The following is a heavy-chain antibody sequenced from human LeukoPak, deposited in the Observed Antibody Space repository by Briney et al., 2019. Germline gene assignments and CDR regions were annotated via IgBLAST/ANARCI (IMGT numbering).Heavy chain of an antibody. CDR3: ARGHGPMVRGVINY. CDR2: MNPNSGNT. V-gene: IGHV1-8*02. D-gene: IGHD3-10*01. CDR1: GYTFTSYG. J-gene: IGHJ4*02. Sequence: GASVKVSCKASGYTFTSYGISWVRQAPGQGLEWMGWMNPNSGNTGYAQKFQGRVTMTRNTSISTAYMELSSLRSEDTAVYYCARGHGPMVRGVINYWGQGTLVTVSS.